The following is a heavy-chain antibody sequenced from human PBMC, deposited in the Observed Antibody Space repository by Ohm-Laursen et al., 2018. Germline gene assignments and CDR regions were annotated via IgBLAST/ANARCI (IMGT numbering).Heavy chain of an antibody. CDR2: INAQNSHI. D-gene: IGHD2-8*01. Sequence: SLRLSCSASPLSFSGDSMNWVRQAPGKGLEWVSYINAQNSHIYYADSVRGRFTISRDNAKNSLYLQMNSLRVEDTAIYYCARDDGIYARRYGMDVWGQGTAVTVSS. CDR3: ARDDGIYARRYGMDV. CDR1: PLSFSGDS. J-gene: IGHJ6*02. V-gene: IGHV3-21*01.